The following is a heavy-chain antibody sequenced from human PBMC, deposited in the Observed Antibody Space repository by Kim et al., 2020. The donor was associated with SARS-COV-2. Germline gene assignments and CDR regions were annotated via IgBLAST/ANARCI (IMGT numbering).Heavy chain of an antibody. D-gene: IGHD3-22*01. V-gene: IGHV3-15*01. J-gene: IGHJ6*02. CDR3: TTEYDSSWTRDV. Sequence: DYAAPVKGRYTSSRDDSKNTLYLQMNSLKTEDTAVYYCTTEYDSSWTRDVWGQGTTVTVSS.